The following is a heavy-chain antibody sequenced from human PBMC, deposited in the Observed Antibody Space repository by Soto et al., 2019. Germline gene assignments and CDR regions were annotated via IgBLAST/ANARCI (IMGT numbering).Heavy chain of an antibody. V-gene: IGHV2-5*01. Sequence: KESGPTLVKPTQTLTLTCTFSGFSLSTSGVGVGWIRQPPGKALEWLALIYWNDDKRYSPSLKSRLTITKDTSKNQVVLTMTNMDPVDTATYYCAHTRITMIVVVYYFDYWGQGTLVTVSS. D-gene: IGHD3-22*01. J-gene: IGHJ4*02. CDR1: GFSLSTSGVG. CDR3: AHTRITMIVVVYYFDY. CDR2: IYWNDDK.